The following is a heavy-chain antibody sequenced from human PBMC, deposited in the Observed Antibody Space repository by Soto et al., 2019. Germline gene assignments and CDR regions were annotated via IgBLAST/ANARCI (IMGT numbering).Heavy chain of an antibody. CDR1: GYTYTSYG. D-gene: IGHD6-19*01. CDR3: ARDTPYSRGMDV. CDR2: ISAYNGNT. V-gene: IGHV1-18*01. Sequence: ASEKVSCKASGYTYTSYGISWVRHAPGQGLEWMGWISAYNGNTNYAQKLQGRVTMTTDTSTSTAYMELRSMRSDDTAVYYCARDTPYSRGMDVWGQGTTVTVSS. J-gene: IGHJ6*02.